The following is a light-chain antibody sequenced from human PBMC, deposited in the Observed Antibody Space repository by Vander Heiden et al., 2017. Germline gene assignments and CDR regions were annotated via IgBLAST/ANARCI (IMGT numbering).Light chain of an antibody. Sequence: DIQMTQSPSSLSASVGDRVIITYRASQSISSFLSWYQQKQGKAPRLLIYGASSLQSGVPSRFSGSGSGTVFTLTISSLQPEECATYYCQQSYSTPRTFGQGTKVEIK. CDR3: QQSYSTPRT. CDR2: GAS. J-gene: IGKJ1*01. CDR1: QSISSF. V-gene: IGKV1-39*01.